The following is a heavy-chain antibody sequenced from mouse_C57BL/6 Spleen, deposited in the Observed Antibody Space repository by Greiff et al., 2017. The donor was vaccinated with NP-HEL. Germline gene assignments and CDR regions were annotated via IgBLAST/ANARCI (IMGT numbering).Heavy chain of an antibody. CDR3: AYDYDGAWFAY. D-gene: IGHD2-4*01. J-gene: IGHJ3*01. V-gene: IGHV5-4*03. Sequence: DVMLVESGGGLVKPGGSLKLSCAASGFTFSSYAMSWVRQTPEKRLEWVATISDGGSYTYYPDNVKGRFTISRDNAKNNLYLQMSHLKSEDTAMYYCAYDYDGAWFAYWGQGTLVTVSA. CDR1: GFTFSSYA. CDR2: ISDGGSYT.